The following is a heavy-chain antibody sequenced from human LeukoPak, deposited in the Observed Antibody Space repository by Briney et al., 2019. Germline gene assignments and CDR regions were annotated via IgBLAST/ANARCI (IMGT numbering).Heavy chain of an antibody. Sequence: SETLSLTCAVSGYSISSAYYWGWIRQPPGNGLEWVGNIYHSGSTNYNPSLKSRVTILVDTSKNQFSLKVRSVTAADTPVYYCARQMKWIDPWGQGTLVTVSS. CDR3: ARQMKWIDP. J-gene: IGHJ5*02. D-gene: IGHD5-24*01. CDR1: GYSISSAYY. CDR2: IYHSGST. V-gene: IGHV4-38-2*01.